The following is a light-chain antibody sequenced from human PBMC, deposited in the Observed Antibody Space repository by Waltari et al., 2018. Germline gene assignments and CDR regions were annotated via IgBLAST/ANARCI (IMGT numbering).Light chain of an antibody. CDR1: QSLLYTSNNKNY. Sequence: DIVMTQSLDSLAMSLGERATISCKSSQSLLYTSNNKNYLAWYQHKTGQPPKLLIYWASTRESGVPERFSGSGSGTDFSLTITSLQAEDVAVYYCQQYYDTPYTFGQGTRLDIK. J-gene: IGKJ2*01. V-gene: IGKV4-1*01. CDR3: QQYYDTPYT. CDR2: WAS.